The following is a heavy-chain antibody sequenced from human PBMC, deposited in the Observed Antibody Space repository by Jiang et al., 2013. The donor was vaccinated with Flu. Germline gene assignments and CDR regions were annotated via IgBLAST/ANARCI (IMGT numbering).Heavy chain of an antibody. D-gene: IGHD3-10*01. Sequence: QLVESGGGVVQPGRSLRLSCAASGFTFSSFGMYWVRQAPGKGLEWVAVISYDGGNKYYVDSVKGRFTISRDNSKNTLYLQMNSLRAEDTAVYYCAKDKLRGRSGSYRPGNWIDPWGQGTLVTVSS. V-gene: IGHV3-30*18. J-gene: IGHJ5*02. CDR3: AKDKLRGRSGSYRPGNWIDP. CDR2: ISYDGGNK. CDR1: GFTFSSFG.